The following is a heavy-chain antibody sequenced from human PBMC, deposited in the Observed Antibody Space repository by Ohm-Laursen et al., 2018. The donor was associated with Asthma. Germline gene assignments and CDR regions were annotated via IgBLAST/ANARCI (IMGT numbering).Heavy chain of an antibody. V-gene: IGHV3-15*01. D-gene: IGHD6-6*01. CDR1: GFTFSNAW. CDR3: TTDLYSSSSVAYYYYGMDV. CDR2: IKSKTDGGAT. Sequence: SLRLSCAAFGFTFSNAWMNWVRQTPGKGLEWVGRIKSKTDGGATDYAAPVKGRFTISRDDSKNTLYLQMNSLKTEDTAVYYCTTDLYSSSSVAYYYYGMDVWGQGTTVTVSS. J-gene: IGHJ6*02.